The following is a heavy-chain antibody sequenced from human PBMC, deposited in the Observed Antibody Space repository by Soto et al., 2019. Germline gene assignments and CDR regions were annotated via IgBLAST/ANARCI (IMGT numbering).Heavy chain of an antibody. Sequence: GGSLRLSCAASGFTFSSYAMHWVRQAPGKGLEWVSYISCSSSTIYYADSVKGRFTISRDNAKNSLYLQMNSLRAEDTAVYYCARHPERIAEIGWFDPWGQGTLVTVSS. CDR1: GFTFSSYA. J-gene: IGHJ5*02. V-gene: IGHV3-48*01. CDR3: ARHPERIAEIGWFDP. D-gene: IGHD6-13*01. CDR2: ISCSSSTI.